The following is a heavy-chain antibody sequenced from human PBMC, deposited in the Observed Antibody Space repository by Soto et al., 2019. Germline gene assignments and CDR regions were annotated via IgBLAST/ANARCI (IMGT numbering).Heavy chain of an antibody. CDR1: GLTFGNYA. D-gene: IGHD2-21*02. CDR3: AVTPNWGRDCSAASYWYFDI. CDR2: ISGDSGRT. V-gene: IGHV3-23*01. Sequence: EVQLLGSGGGLVQPGGSVRLSCAASGLTFGNYAMSWVRQAPGKGLEWVSAISGDSGRTYYADSVKGRFTISRDNSKNTLYLQMNTLRAEDTAVYYCAVTPNWGRDCSAASYWYFDIWGRGTLVTVSS. J-gene: IGHJ2*01.